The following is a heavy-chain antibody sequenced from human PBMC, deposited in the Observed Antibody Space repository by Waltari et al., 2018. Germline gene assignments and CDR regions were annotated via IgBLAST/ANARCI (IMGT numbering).Heavy chain of an antibody. J-gene: IGHJ4*02. V-gene: IGHV4-4*02. Sequence: QVQLQESRPGLVKPSGTLSVTCAVSGYSISGNYWWSLVPQSPGKGLEWIGQIHGSGRSNYNPSLESRASVSIDTSKNHFSLKVISATAADTAVYYCARDRGRGLFLDSWGQGTLVTVSP. CDR3: ARDRGRGLFLDS. CDR1: GYSISGNYW. CDR2: IHGSGRS. D-gene: IGHD2-15*01.